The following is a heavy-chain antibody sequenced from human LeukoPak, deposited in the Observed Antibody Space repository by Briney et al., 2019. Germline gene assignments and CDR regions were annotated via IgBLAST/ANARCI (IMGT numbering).Heavy chain of an antibody. Sequence: GESLKIYCKGSGYSFTSYWIGGVRQMPGKGLEWMGIIYPGDSDTRYSPSFQGQVTISADKSISTAYLQWSSLKASDTAMYYCARHEYSSSSFPDYWGQGTLVTVSS. J-gene: IGHJ4*02. CDR1: GYSFTSYW. CDR3: ARHEYSSSSFPDY. V-gene: IGHV5-51*01. CDR2: IYPGDSDT. D-gene: IGHD6-6*01.